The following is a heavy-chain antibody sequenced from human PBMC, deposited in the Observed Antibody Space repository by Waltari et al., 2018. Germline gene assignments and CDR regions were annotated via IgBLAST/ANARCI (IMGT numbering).Heavy chain of an antibody. CDR3: AKDRRILCFGE. CDR1: GFTFSTYA. J-gene: IGHJ4*02. Sequence: EVQLVESGGGLVQPGGSLRLSCAASGFTFSTYAMSWVRQAPGKGLEWVSSISGSGGITYYADSVKGRFTISRDNSKNTLYLQMSSLRAEDTAVYYCAKDRRILCFGERGQGTLVTVSS. CDR2: ISGSGGIT. D-gene: IGHD3-10*01. V-gene: IGHV3-23*04.